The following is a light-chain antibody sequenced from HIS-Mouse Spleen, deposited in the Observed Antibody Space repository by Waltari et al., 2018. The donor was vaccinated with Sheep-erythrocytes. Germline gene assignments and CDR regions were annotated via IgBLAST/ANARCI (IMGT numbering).Light chain of an antibody. CDR2: EGS. CDR1: SSDVGSYNL. Sequence: QSALTPPASVSGSPGQSITISCTGTSSDVGSYNLVSLYQQHPGKAPKLMIYEGSKRPSGVSNRFSGSKSGNTASLTISGLQAEDEADYYCCSYAGSSTPWVFGGGTKLTVL. V-gene: IGLV2-23*01. J-gene: IGLJ3*02. CDR3: CSYAGSSTPWV.